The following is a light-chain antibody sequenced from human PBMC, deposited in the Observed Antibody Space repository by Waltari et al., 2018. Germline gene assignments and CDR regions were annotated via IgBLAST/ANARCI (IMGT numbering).Light chain of an antibody. V-gene: IGLV3-19*01. J-gene: IGLJ3*02. CDR1: RLRTSY. CDR2: GKD. CDR3: SSRNGRANQVV. Sequence: SSELTQDPGVSVALGQTIRFTCQGDRLRTSYASWYQLKPGQAPVLVIYGKDTRPSGIPDRISGYSSGTTSSLTITGAQAEDEADYYCSSRNGRANQVVFAGGTKVTVL.